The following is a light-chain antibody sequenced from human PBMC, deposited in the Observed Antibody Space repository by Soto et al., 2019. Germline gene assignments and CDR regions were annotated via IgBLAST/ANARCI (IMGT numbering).Light chain of an antibody. CDR1: QSVSGN. V-gene: IGKV3D-15*01. J-gene: IGKJ1*01. Sequence: EIVMTQSPATLSASPGKRVTLSCRVSQSVSGNLAWYQQKPGQAPRLPIYGAVTRATGIPARFSGRGSGTEFTLTITSLQSEDFAVYFCQQYNGWLWTFGQGTKVDIK. CDR3: QQYNGWLWT. CDR2: GAV.